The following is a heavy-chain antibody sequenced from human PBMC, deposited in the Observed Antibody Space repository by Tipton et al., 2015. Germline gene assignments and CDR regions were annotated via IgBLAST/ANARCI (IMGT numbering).Heavy chain of an antibody. J-gene: IGHJ4*02. CDR1: GFTGSDYW. V-gene: IGHV3-7*03. CDR2: IKQDGSEK. Sequence: SLRLSCAVSGFTGSDYWMSWVRQAPGKGLEWVANIKQDGSEKYYVDSVKGRFTISRDNSKNSLYLQMDSVRPEDTALYYCAKDFYGGNSGIQLDYWGQGTQVTVSS. D-gene: IGHD4-23*01. CDR3: AKDFYGGNSGIQLDY.